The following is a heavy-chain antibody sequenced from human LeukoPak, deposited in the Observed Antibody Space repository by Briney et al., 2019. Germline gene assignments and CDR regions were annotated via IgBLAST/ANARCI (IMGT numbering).Heavy chain of an antibody. D-gene: IGHD3-3*01. CDR1: GGTFSSYA. Sequence: ASVKVSCKASGGTFSSYAISWVRQAPGQGLERVGRIIPIFGTANYAQKFQGRVTITTDESTSTAYMELSSLRSEDTAVYYCASPAQHNYDFWSGYNAFDIWGQGTMVTVSS. J-gene: IGHJ3*02. V-gene: IGHV1-69*05. CDR2: IIPIFGTA. CDR3: ASPAQHNYDFWSGYNAFDI.